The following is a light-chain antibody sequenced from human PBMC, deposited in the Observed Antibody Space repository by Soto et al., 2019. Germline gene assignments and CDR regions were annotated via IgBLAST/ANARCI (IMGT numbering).Light chain of an antibody. Sequence: DIQMTQSPSTLSASVGDRVTITCRASESMSSSLAWYQQIPGKAPKLLIYKASSLESGVPSRFSGSGSGTEFTLTISSLQPDDFATYYCQQFKSYPVTFGQGTKLEIK. CDR3: QQFKSYPVT. CDR2: KAS. CDR1: ESMSSS. V-gene: IGKV1-5*03. J-gene: IGKJ2*01.